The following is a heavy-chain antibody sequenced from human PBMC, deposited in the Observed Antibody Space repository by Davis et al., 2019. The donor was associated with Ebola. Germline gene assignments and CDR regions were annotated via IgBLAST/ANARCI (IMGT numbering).Heavy chain of an antibody. Sequence: AASVKVSCRASGYTFTSYYMHWVRQAPGQGLEWMGIINPSGGSTSYAQKFQGRVTMTRDTSTSTVYMELSSLRSEDTAVYYCARSKMDFWSGYYTSYYYYYGMDVWGKGTTVTVSS. V-gene: IGHV1-46*01. J-gene: IGHJ6*04. D-gene: IGHD3-3*01. CDR1: GYTFTSYY. CDR3: ARSKMDFWSGYYTSYYYYYGMDV. CDR2: INPSGGST.